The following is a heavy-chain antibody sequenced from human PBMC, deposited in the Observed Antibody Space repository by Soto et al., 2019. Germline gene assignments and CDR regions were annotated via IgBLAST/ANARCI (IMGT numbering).Heavy chain of an antibody. D-gene: IGHD4-17*01. J-gene: IGHJ4*02. CDR2: AYYSGST. Sequence: QVQLQESGPGLVKPSETQSLTCTVSGDSVSSDSYYWSWIRQPPGKGLEWIGYAYYSGSTNYNPSLKSRVTISIDTSKNQFSLKMSYVTAADTAVYYCARATLTLTLDYWGQGTLVTVSS. V-gene: IGHV4-61*01. CDR3: ARATLTLTLDY. CDR1: GDSVSSDSYY.